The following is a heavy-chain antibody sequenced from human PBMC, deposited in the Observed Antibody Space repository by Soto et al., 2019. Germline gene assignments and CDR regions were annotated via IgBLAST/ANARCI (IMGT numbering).Heavy chain of an antibody. CDR1: GYTFFTYD. CDR3: ARHHGPTTSENWFDP. Sequence: QVHLVQSGVEVKTPGASVKVSCQASGYTFFTYDISWVRQAPGQGLEWMGWISTYSGYTKYAQKFQGRVTMTTDTSTTTAYLQLRRLRSDDTAVYYCARHHGPTTSENWFDPWGQGTLVTVSS. D-gene: IGHD5-12*01. J-gene: IGHJ5*02. V-gene: IGHV1-18*01. CDR2: ISTYSGYT.